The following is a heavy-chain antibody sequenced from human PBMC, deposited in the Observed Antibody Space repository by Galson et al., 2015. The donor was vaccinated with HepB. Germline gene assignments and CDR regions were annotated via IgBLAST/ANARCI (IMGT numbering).Heavy chain of an antibody. V-gene: IGHV4-39*01. J-gene: IGHJ6*02. Sequence: LSLTCTVSGGSISSSSYYWGWIRQPPGKGLEWIGSIYHSGSSYYNPSLRSRVTISGDTSKNQFSLKLSSVTAADTAVYYCARLRGGWKYCMDVWGQGTTVTVSS. CDR1: GGSISSSSYY. CDR3: ARLRGGWKYCMDV. CDR2: IYHSGSS. D-gene: IGHD1-1*01.